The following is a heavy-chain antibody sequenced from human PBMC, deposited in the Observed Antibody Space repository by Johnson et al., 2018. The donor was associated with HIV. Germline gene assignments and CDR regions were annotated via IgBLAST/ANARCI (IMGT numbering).Heavy chain of an antibody. J-gene: IGHJ3*02. CDR3: AREGAPSARDFGAFDI. Sequence: QVQLVESGGDVVQPGGSLRLSCAASGFTFSSYGMHWVRQAPGKGLEWVAVISSDESYIHYGDSVKGRFIVSKDNSKNTLYLQMSSLRAEDTAVYYCAREGAPSARDFGAFDIWGQGTMVTVSS. D-gene: IGHD1-26*01. V-gene: IGHV3-30*19. CDR2: ISSDESYI. CDR1: GFTFSSYG.